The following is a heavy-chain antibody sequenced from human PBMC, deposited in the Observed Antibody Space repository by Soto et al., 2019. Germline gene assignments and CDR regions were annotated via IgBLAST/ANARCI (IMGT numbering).Heavy chain of an antibody. J-gene: IGHJ5*02. D-gene: IGHD3-9*01. CDR1: GGSVSSYY. CDR2: IYYSGST. V-gene: IGHV4-59*02. Sequence: PSETLSLTCTVSGGSVSSYYWSWIRQQPGKGLEWIGYIYYSGSTNYNPSLKSRVTISVDTSKNQFSLKLSSVTAADTAVYYCARGYFDWLFPSPGTGWFDPWGQGTLVTVSS. CDR3: ARGYFDWLFPSPGTGWFDP.